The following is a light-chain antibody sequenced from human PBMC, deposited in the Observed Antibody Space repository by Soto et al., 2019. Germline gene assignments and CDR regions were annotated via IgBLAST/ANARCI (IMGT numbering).Light chain of an antibody. CDR3: QQLRMYPST. CDR2: AAS. Sequence: IQLTQSPSSLSASVGDRVTITCRASHDIAIYLAWYQQKPGEAPKLLIYAASTLYGGVPSRFSGSGSGTDFALTITSLQAEDFATYYCQQLRMYPSTFGGGTKV. J-gene: IGKJ4*01. CDR1: HDIAIY. V-gene: IGKV1-9*01.